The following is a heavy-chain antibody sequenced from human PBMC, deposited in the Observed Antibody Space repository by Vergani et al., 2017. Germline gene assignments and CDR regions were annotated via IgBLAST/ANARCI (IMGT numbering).Heavy chain of an antibody. CDR1: GYSFTRFW. D-gene: IGHD1-1*01. J-gene: IGHJ4*02. CDR2: IYPGDSDT. V-gene: IGHV5-51*01. Sequence: EVQLVQSGAEVKKPGESLKISCQGSGYSFTRFWIGWVRQMPGKGLEWMGIIYPGDSDTRYSPSFQGQVTISADKSISTAFLQWDSLKASDTALYYCARHTTYTDSWGQGTLVTVSS. CDR3: ARHTTYTDS.